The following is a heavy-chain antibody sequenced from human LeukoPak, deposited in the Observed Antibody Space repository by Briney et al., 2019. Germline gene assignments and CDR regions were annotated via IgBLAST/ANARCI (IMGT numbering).Heavy chain of an antibody. Sequence: SGGSLGLSCAASGFTFSNYVMSWVRQAPGKGLEWVSGISGSGDSTYYADSVKGRFTISRDNAKNSLYLQMNSLRAEDTAVYYCTITMVRGVATYDYWGQGTLVTVSS. D-gene: IGHD3-10*01. CDR3: TITMVRGVATYDY. CDR2: ISGSGDST. J-gene: IGHJ4*02. V-gene: IGHV3-23*01. CDR1: GFTFSNYV.